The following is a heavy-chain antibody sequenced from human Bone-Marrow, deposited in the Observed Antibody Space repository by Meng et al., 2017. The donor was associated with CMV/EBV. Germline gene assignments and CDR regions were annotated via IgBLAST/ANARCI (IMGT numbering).Heavy chain of an antibody. CDR2: ISGNGRTP. V-gene: IGHV3-23*01. CDR3: AKAGSVRNYARFFDY. CDR1: GFTFGSYA. D-gene: IGHD4-11*01. J-gene: IGHJ4*02. Sequence: GESLKISCAASGFTFGSYALGWVRQAPGKGLEWVSSISGNGRTPYYVDSVKGRFTVSRDNSRRRVYLQLNSLRAEDTAVYYCAKAGSVRNYARFFDYWGQGTLVTVSS.